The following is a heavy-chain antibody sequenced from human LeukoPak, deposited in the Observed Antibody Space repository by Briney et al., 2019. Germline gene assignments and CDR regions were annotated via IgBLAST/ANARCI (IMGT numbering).Heavy chain of an antibody. Sequence: GGSLKLSCAASGFTFSTHGMIWVRQAGGKGLEWVSYISSDSNTIQYADGVRGRLTISRDNAKNSLFLQMYSLRPEDTAVYYCARDLVGLDYWGQGTLVTVSS. CDR3: ARDLVGLDY. CDR1: GFTFSTHG. CDR2: ISSDSNTI. D-gene: IGHD3/OR15-3a*01. J-gene: IGHJ4*02. V-gene: IGHV3-48*01.